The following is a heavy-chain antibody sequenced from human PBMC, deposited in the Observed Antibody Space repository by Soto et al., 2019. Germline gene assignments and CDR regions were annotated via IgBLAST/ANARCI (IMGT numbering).Heavy chain of an antibody. V-gene: IGHV3-9*01. CDR2: INWNSANI. Sequence: EVQLLESGGGLVQPGRSLRLSCKGSGFKFDEYAIHWLRLIPGKGLEWVAGINWNSANIGYADSVKGRFTISRDNAKSSLYLEMNSLRPEDTALYYCTKALLVLVLFPGGSWGQGTLVTVSS. CDR3: TKALLVLVLFPGGS. D-gene: IGHD2-2*01. CDR1: GFKFDEYA. J-gene: IGHJ4*02.